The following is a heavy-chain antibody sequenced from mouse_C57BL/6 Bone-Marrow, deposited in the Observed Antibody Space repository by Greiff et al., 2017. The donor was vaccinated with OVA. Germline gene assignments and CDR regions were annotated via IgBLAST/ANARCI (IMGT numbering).Heavy chain of an antibody. J-gene: IGHJ2*01. D-gene: IGHD1-1*01. CDR2: IWRGGST. V-gene: IGHV2-5*01. CDR1: GFSLTSYG. CDR3: AKEGYYGSPYYFDY. Sequence: VQLQQSGPGLVQPSQSLSITCTVSGFSLTSYGVHWVRQSPGKGLEWLGVIWRGGSTDYNAAFMSRLSITKDNSKSQVFFKMNSLQADDTAIYYCAKEGYYGSPYYFDYWGQGTTLTVSS.